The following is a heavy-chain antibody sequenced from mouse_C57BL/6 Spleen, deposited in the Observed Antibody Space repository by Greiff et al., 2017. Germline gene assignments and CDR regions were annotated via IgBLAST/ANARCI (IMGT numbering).Heavy chain of an antibody. CDR3: ARELNHYFDY. CDR2: INPGSGGT. Sequence: QVQLQQSGAELVRPGTSVKVSCKASGYAFTNYLIEWVKQRPGQGLEWIGVINPGSGGTNYNEKFKGKATLTADKSSSTAYMQLSSLTSEDSAVYFCARELNHYFDYWGQGTTLTVSS. J-gene: IGHJ2*01. CDR1: GYAFTNYL. V-gene: IGHV1-54*01. D-gene: IGHD2-12*01.